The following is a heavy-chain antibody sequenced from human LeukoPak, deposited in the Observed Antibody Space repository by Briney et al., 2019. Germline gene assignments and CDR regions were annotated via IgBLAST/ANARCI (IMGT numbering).Heavy chain of an antibody. D-gene: IGHD3-10*01. CDR3: ANRRFGEFGYYFDY. V-gene: IGHV3-30*04. Sequence: GGSLRLSCAASGFTFSSYAMHWVRQAPGKGLEWVAVISYDGSNKYYGDSVKGRFTISRDNSKNTLYLQMNSLRAEDTAVYYCANRRFGEFGYYFDYWGQGTLVIVSS. CDR2: ISYDGSNK. CDR1: GFTFSSYA. J-gene: IGHJ4*02.